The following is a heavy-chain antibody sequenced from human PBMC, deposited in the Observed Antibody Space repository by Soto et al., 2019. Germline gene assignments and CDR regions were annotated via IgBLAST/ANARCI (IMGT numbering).Heavy chain of an antibody. D-gene: IGHD6-6*01. Sequence: QVQLQESGPGLVSPLGTLSLTCAVSGGSINTDSWWTWVRQPPGKGLEWIGEIHRSRGTNYNSSLKCRVTISIDRSTNHFSLRLYSVTAADTAVYYCASREEARPFWGQGTLVTVSS. V-gene: IGHV4-4*02. CDR2: IHRSRGT. J-gene: IGHJ4*02. CDR3: ASREEARPF. CDR1: GGSINTDSW.